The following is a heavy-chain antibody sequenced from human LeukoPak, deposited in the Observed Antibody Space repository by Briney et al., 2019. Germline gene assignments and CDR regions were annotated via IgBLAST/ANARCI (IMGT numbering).Heavy chain of an antibody. Sequence: PGGSLRLSCAASGFTFSSHGMSWVRQAPGKGLEWVSTISGSGDYTYYADSVKGRFTISRDNSKNTLYLQMNSLRAEDTAVYYCAKVTDDSGTYGAFDSWGQGTLVTVSS. V-gene: IGHV3-23*01. D-gene: IGHD3-10*01. CDR3: AKVTDDSGTYGAFDS. CDR1: GFTFSSHG. J-gene: IGHJ4*02. CDR2: ISGSGDYT.